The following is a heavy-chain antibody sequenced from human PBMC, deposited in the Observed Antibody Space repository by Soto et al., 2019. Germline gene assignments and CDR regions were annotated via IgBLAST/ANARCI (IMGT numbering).Heavy chain of an antibody. Sequence: SETLSLTCTVSGGSISSGGYYWSWIRQHPGKGLEWIGYIYYSGSTYYNPSLKSRVTISVDTSKNQFSLKLSSVTAADTAVYYCARVWPYCSGGSCYSGVLNWFDPWGQGTLVTVSS. CDR2: IYYSGST. CDR1: GGSISSGGYY. CDR3: ARVWPYCSGGSCYSGVLNWFDP. J-gene: IGHJ5*02. V-gene: IGHV4-31*03. D-gene: IGHD2-15*01.